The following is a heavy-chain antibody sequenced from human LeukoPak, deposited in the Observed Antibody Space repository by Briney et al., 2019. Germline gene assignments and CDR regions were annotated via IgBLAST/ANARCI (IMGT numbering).Heavy chain of an antibody. CDR1: RYTVTNFY. CDR3: ASGDSSGYYLENAFDI. J-gene: IGHJ3*02. V-gene: IGHV1-46*01. Sequence: GASVKVSCKASRYTVTNFYIQWVRQAPGQGLEWMGIINPSGGNTSYAPKFQGRVTMTRDTSTSTVYMDLSRLTSEDTAVYYCASGDSSGYYLENAFDIWGQGTMVTVSS. D-gene: IGHD3-22*01. CDR2: INPSGGNT.